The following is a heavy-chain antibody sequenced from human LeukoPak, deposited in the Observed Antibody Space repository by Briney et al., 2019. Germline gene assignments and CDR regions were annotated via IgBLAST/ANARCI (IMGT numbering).Heavy chain of an antibody. D-gene: IGHD2-2*01. CDR2: INWNGGST. J-gene: IGHJ5*02. V-gene: IGHV3-20*04. Sequence: GGSLRLSCAASGFTFDDYGMSWVRQAPGKGLEWVSDINWNGGSTGYADSVKGRFTISRDNAKNSLYLQMNSLRAEDTAVYYCARDGGYCSSTSCYPSGWFDPWGQGTLVTVSS. CDR3: ARDGGYCSSTSCYPSGWFDP. CDR1: GFTFDDYG.